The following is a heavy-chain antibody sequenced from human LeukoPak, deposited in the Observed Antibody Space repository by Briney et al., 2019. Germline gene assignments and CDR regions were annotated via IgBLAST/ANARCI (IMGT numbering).Heavy chain of an antibody. D-gene: IGHD3-3*01. CDR2: ISAYNGNT. CDR1: GYSFTNYA. V-gene: IGHV1-18*01. Sequence: ASVKVSCKASGYSFTNYAMNWVRQAPGQGLEWMGWISAYNGNTNYAQKLQGRVTMTTDTSTSTAYMELRSLRSDDTAVYYCARLLVPYYDFWSGYSRAWFDPWGQGTLVTVSS. J-gene: IGHJ5*02. CDR3: ARLLVPYYDFWSGYSRAWFDP.